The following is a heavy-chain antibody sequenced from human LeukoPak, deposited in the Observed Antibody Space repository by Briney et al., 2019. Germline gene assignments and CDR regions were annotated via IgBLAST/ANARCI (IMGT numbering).Heavy chain of an antibody. CDR2: ISGSGST. J-gene: IGHJ4*02. CDR3: AKDSRGSAVRVFDY. D-gene: IGHD2-15*01. V-gene: IGHV3-23*01. CDR1: GFTFSSYA. Sequence: GGSLRLSCAASGFTFSSYAMNWVRQAPGKGLEWVSAISGSGSTYYADSVKGRFTISRDNSKNTLYLQMNSLRAEDTAIYYCAKDSRGSAVRVFDYWGQGILVIVSS.